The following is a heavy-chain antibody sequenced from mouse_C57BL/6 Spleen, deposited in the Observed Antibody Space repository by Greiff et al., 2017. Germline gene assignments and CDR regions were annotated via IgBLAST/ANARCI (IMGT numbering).Heavy chain of an antibody. J-gene: IGHJ4*01. Sequence: DVQLVESGGGLVQPGGSLSLSCAASGFTFTDYYMSWVRQPPGKALEWLGFIRNKANGYTTEYSASVKGRFTISRDNSQSILYLQMNALRAEDSATYYGARPDGYYGGYAMDYWGQGTSVTVSS. D-gene: IGHD2-3*01. CDR2: IRNKANGYTT. CDR3: ARPDGYYGGYAMDY. V-gene: IGHV7-3*01. CDR1: GFTFTDYY.